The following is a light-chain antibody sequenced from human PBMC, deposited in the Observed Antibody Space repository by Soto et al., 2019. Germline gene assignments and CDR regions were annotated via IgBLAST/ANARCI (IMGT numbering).Light chain of an antibody. J-gene: IGLJ2*01. V-gene: IGLV1-40*01. Sequence: QSVLTHPPSLSGAPGQNIIISCTGGGSNIGAGFDVHWYQQLPGTAPKLLIYGNTNRPSGVPDRFSGSKSGTSASLVITGLQAEDEADYYCQSYDTGLSGPGVFGGGTKLTVL. CDR1: GSNIGAGFD. CDR2: GNT. CDR3: QSYDTGLSGPGV.